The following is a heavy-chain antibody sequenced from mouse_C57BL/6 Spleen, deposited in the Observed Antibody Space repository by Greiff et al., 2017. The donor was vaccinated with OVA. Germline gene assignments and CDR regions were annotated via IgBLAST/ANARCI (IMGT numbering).Heavy chain of an antibody. CDR1: GFTFSDYG. J-gene: IGHJ1*03. CDR2: ISSGSSTT. Sequence: EVKLMESGGGLVKPGGSLKLSCAASGFTFSDYGMHWVRQAPEKGLEWVAYISSGSSTTYYADTVKGRSTIPRDKAKNTLFLQMSSLRSEDTAMYYCARAFYYYGYFDVWGTGTTVTVSS. CDR3: ARAFYYYGYFDV. V-gene: IGHV5-17*01. D-gene: IGHD1-1*01.